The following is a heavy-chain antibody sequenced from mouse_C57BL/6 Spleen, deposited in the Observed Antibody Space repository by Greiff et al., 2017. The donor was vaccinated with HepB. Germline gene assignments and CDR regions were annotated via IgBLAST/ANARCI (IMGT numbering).Heavy chain of an antibody. CDR3: ARYGSSLYYFDY. CDR1: GYAFTNYL. Sequence: QVQLQQSGAELVRPGTSVKVSCKASGYAFTNYLIEWVKQRPGQGLEWIGVINPGSGGTNYNEKFKGKATLTADKSSSTAYMQLSSLTSEDSAVYFCARYGSSLYYFDYWGQGTTLTVSS. CDR2: INPGSGGT. V-gene: IGHV1-54*01. D-gene: IGHD1-1*01. J-gene: IGHJ2*01.